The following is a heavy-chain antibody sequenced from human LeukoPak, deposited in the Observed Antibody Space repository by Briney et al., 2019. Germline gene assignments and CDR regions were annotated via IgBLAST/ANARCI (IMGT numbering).Heavy chain of an antibody. CDR1: GGSFSGYY. Sequence: PSETLSLTCAVYGGSFSGYYWSWIRQPPGKGLEWIGEINHSGSTNYNPSLKSRVTISVDTSKNQFSLKLSSVTAADTAVYYCARRGYSYVKGAFDIWGQGTMVTVSS. CDR3: ARRGYSYVKGAFDI. J-gene: IGHJ3*02. V-gene: IGHV4-34*01. CDR2: INHSGST. D-gene: IGHD5-18*01.